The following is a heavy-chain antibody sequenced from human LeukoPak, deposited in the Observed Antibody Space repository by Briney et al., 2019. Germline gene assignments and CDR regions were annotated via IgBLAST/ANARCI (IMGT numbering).Heavy chain of an antibody. V-gene: IGHV3-30*02. D-gene: IGHD3-3*01. CDR2: IRYDGSNK. Sequence: GGSLRLSCAASGFTFSSYGMHWVRQAPGKGLEWVAFIRYDGSNKYYADSVKGRFTISRDNSKNTLYLQMNSLRAEGTAVYYCAKVGQTYYDFWSGYYPDYWGQGTLVTVSS. CDR3: AKVGQTYYDFWSGYYPDY. J-gene: IGHJ4*02. CDR1: GFTFSSYG.